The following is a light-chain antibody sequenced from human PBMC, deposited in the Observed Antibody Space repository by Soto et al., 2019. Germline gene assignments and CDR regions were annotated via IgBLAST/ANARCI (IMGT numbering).Light chain of an antibody. Sequence: LQLTQSPFSLAASLRDRVTITCRASQDISTALVWYHQKPGEAPKFLMSDASSLEGGVPSRFSGSGSGTDFTLTISSLQPEDFATYYCQQFKSYPLTFGGGTKVDIK. J-gene: IGKJ4*01. CDR2: DAS. CDR3: QQFKSYPLT. V-gene: IGKV1-13*02. CDR1: QDISTA.